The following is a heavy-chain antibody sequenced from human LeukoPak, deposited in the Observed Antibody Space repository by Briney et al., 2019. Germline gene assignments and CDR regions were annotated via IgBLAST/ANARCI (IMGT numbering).Heavy chain of an antibody. CDR2: IGTAGDR. Sequence: RGSLRLSCAASGFTFDDYAMHWVRQAPGKGLEWVSAIGTAGDRYYPGSVKGRFTISRDNAENSLYLQMNSLRAGDTAVYYCARIGRYYYYMDVWGKGTTVTVSS. V-gene: IGHV3-13*01. J-gene: IGHJ6*03. CDR3: ARIGRYYYYMDV. CDR1: GFTFDDYA. D-gene: IGHD3-16*01.